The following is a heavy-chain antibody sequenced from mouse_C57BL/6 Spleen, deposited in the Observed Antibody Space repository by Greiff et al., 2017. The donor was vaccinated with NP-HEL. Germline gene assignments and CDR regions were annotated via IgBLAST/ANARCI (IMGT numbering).Heavy chain of an antibody. D-gene: IGHD1-3*01. J-gene: IGHJ2*01. V-gene: IGHV1-52*01. Sequence: QVQLQQPGPELVRPGSSVKLSCKASGYTFTSSWMHWVKQRPIQGLAWIGNIDPSDRETHYNHKFKDKATLTVDKSSSTAYMQLGSLTTEDSAVYYCARKLNYCDYWGKGTTLTVSS. CDR1: GYTFTSSW. CDR2: IDPSDRET. CDR3: ARKLNYCDY.